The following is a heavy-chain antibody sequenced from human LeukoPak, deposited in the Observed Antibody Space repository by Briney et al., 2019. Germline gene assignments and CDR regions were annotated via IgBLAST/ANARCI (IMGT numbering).Heavy chain of an antibody. CDR1: GFTFSSYC. CDR2: IVYDGSNK. V-gene: IGHV3-30*18. Sequence: PGRSLRLSCAASGFTFSSYCMDWVRQAPGKGLEWVAVIVYDGSNKYYADCVEGRVTISRDNSKNTLYLQMNSLRAEDTDVYYCAKAPYSSSWSLGYWGQGTLVTVSS. D-gene: IGHD6-13*01. CDR3: AKAPYSSSWSLGY. J-gene: IGHJ4*02.